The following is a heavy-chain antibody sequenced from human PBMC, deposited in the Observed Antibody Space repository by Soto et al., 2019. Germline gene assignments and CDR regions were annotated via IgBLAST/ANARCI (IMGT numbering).Heavy chain of an antibody. J-gene: IGHJ4*02. Sequence: SETLSRTCTVSGGSISSYYWSWIRQPPGKGLEWIGYIYYSGSTNYNPSLKSRVTISVDTSKNQFSLKLSSVTAADTAVYYCARLWGWSVYYWGQGTLVTVSS. V-gene: IGHV4-59*08. D-gene: IGHD3-16*01. CDR3: ARLWGWSVYY. CDR2: IYYSGST. CDR1: GGSISSYY.